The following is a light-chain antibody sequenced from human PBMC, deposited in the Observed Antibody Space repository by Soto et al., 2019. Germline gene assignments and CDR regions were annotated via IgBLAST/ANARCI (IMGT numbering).Light chain of an antibody. CDR1: SSNIGSKT. Sequence: QSALTQPPSASGTPGQRVTISCCGSSSNIGSKTVHWYQQLPGTAPKLLIYGDNQRPSGVPDRFSGSKSGTSASLAISGLQSEDEADYYCASWDDSLNIYVFGTGTKVTVL. V-gene: IGLV1-44*01. CDR2: GDN. CDR3: ASWDDSLNIYV. J-gene: IGLJ1*01.